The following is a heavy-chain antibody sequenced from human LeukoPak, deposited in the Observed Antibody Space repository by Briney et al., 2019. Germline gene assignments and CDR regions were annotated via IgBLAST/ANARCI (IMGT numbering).Heavy chain of an antibody. J-gene: IGHJ4*02. D-gene: IGHD1-26*01. CDR2: IYYSGST. CDR3: ARATKYWDVLDY. CDR1: GGSISSYY. Sequence: KASETLSLTCTVSGGSISSYYWSWIRQPPGKGLEWIGYIYYSGSTNYNPSLKSRVTISVDTSKNQFSLKLSSVTAADTAVYYCARATKYWDVLDYWGQGTLVTVSS. V-gene: IGHV4-59*01.